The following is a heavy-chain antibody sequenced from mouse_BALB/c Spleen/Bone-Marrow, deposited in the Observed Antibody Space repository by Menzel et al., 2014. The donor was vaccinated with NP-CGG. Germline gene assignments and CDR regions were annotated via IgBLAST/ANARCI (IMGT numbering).Heavy chain of an antibody. CDR2: IYPVNVHA. V-gene: IGHV1S56*01. J-gene: IGHJ4*01. D-gene: IGHD2-2*01. CDR3: ARWLPPYYAMDY. CDR1: GYTFTNYY. Sequence: VKLMESGPELVKPGASVRISCKASGYTFTNYYIHWVKQRPGQGLEWIGWIYPVNVHANFNEKFRGKATLTADKSSSTAYMQLSSLTSEDSAVYFCARWLPPYYAMDYWGQGTSVTVSS.